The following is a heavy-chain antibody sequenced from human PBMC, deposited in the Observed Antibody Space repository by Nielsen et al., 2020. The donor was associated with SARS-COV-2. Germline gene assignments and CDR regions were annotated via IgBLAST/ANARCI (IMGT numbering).Heavy chain of an antibody. CDR3: AREESGPYSSGSFDY. CDR1: GYTFTGYY. D-gene: IGHD6-19*01. Sequence: ASVKVSCKASGYTFTGYYMHWVRQAPGQGLEWMGRINPNSGGTNYAQKFQGRVTMTRDTSISTAYMELSRLRSDDTAVYYCAREESGPYSSGSFDYWGQGTLVTVSS. V-gene: IGHV1-2*06. J-gene: IGHJ4*02. CDR2: INPNSGGT.